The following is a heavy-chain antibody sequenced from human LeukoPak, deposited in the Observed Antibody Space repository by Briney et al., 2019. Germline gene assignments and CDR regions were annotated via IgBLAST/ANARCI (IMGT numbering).Heavy chain of an antibody. CDR1: GGSISSSSHY. D-gene: IGHD2-15*01. V-gene: IGHV4-39*01. CDR2: IKNSGSTYGST. Sequence: SETLSLTCTVSGGSISSSSHYWGWIRQPPGKGLEWIGIIKNSGSTYGSTYYNPSLNSRVTVSLDTSKNQFSLTVTSVTAADTAVYYCARRYCSGGHCYYFDSWGQGTLVTVSS. CDR3: ARRYCSGGHCYYFDS. J-gene: IGHJ4*02.